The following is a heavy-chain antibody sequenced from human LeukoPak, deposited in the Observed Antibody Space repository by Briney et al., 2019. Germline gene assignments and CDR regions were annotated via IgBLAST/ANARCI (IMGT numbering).Heavy chain of an antibody. CDR2: ISYDGRNQ. D-gene: IGHD6-19*01. Sequence: GTSLRLSCAASGFSFSTYGMHWVRQAPLKGLEWVAAISYDGRNQNYADSVKGRFTIFRDNAKNTLYLQVNSLRAEDTAVYYCARDQEGIAVEFWGQGTLVTVSS. CDR1: GFSFSTYG. V-gene: IGHV3-30*03. CDR3: ARDQEGIAVEF. J-gene: IGHJ4*02.